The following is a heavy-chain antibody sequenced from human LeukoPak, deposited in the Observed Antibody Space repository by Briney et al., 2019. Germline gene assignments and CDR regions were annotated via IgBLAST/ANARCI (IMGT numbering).Heavy chain of an antibody. V-gene: IGHV4-59*11. CDR1: GASISNRY. Sequence: SETLSLTCTVSGASISNRYWSWIRQPPGRGLELIGYIYSSGSTNYNPSLNSRVTISVDTSNNQFSLNLSSMTAADTAVYYRARGPANGVFDYWGQGTLVTVSS. D-gene: IGHD3-10*01. J-gene: IGHJ4*02. CDR3: ARGPANGVFDY. CDR2: IYSSGST.